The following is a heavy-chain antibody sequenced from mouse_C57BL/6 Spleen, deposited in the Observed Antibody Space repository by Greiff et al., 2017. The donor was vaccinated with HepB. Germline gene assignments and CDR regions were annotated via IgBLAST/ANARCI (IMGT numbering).Heavy chain of an antibody. Sequence: VQLQQPGTELVKPGASVKLSCKASGYTFTSYWMHWVKQRPGQGLEWIGNINPSNGGTNYNEKFKSKATLTVDKSSSTAYMQLSSLTPEDSAVYYCASGFITTVGGYFDVWGTGTTVTVSS. CDR1: GYTFTSYW. V-gene: IGHV1-53*01. CDR2: INPSNGGT. D-gene: IGHD1-1*01. CDR3: ASGFITTVGGYFDV. J-gene: IGHJ1*03.